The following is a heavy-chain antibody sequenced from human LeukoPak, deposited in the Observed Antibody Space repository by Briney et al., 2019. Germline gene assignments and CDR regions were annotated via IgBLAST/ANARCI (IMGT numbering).Heavy chain of an antibody. CDR1: VGSINSGNW. CDR3: ATAPILRGEGGEHYKYGMDV. Sequence: PSETLSLTCAVSVGSINSGNWWSWVRQSPGKGLEWIGEIYHNGTPNYNPSLKSRVTISADTFKNHFSLKMTSVTAADTAVYYCATAPILRGEGGEHYKYGMDVWGQGTTVTVSS. CDR2: IYHNGTP. J-gene: IGHJ6*02. D-gene: IGHD2-2*02. V-gene: IGHV4-4*02.